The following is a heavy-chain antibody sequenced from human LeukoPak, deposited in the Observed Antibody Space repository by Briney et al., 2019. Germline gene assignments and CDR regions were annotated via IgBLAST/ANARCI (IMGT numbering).Heavy chain of an antibody. CDR2: IYPGDSDT. D-gene: IGHD3-22*01. CDR1: GYTFTNYW. CDR3: ARHGSGYYLVY. Sequence: GESLKISCQASGYTFTNYWIGWVRQMPGKGLEWMGIIYPGDSDTRYSPSFQGQVTMSAEKSISTAYLQWSSLKTSDTAMYYCARHGSGYYLVYWGQGTLVTVSS. J-gene: IGHJ4*02. V-gene: IGHV5-51*01.